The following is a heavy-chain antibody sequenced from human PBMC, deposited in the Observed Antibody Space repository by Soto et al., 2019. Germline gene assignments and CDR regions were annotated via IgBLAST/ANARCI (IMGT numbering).Heavy chain of an antibody. CDR1: GLTFITAG. CDR2: IKSKNDGGTT. V-gene: IGHV3-15*07. J-gene: IGHJ4*01. D-gene: IGHD2-15*01. Sequence: PGGSMRLACAASGLTFITAGINGARQAPGKGLEWVGRIKSKNDGGTTDYAAPVKGRFTISRDDSKNTVYLQMNSLRTEDTALYYCAADLPGHGGGYEFDYWGQGTPVTVSS. CDR3: AADLPGHGGGYEFDY.